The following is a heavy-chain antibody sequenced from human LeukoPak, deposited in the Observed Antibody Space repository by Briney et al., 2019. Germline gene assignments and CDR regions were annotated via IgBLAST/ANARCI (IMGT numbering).Heavy chain of an antibody. CDR3: ARARGVFDFWSGYYRFNWFDP. Sequence: SETLSLTCAVYGGSFSGYYWSWIRQPPGKGLEWLGEINHSGSTNYNPSLKSRVTISVDTSKNQFSLKLSSVTAADTAVYYCARARGVFDFWSGYYRFNWFDPWGQGTLVTVSS. CDR2: INHSGST. J-gene: IGHJ5*02. D-gene: IGHD3-3*01. CDR1: GGSFSGYY. V-gene: IGHV4-34*01.